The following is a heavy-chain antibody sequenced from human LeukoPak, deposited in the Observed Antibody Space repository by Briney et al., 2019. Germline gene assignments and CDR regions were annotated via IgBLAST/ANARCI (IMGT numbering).Heavy chain of an antibody. CDR1: GFTVNTNY. CDR3: AGRRRDAAAYDH. CDR2: LHSDGTT. V-gene: IGHV3-66*01. D-gene: IGHD2-2*01. Sequence: GESLRLSCTASGFTVNTNYMRWVRLDPGKGLEWVSLLHSDGTTYYAESVKGRFTISTDNSRNTLYLHMNSLRVEDTAVYYCAGRRRDAAAYDHWGQGTLVTVSS. J-gene: IGHJ4*02.